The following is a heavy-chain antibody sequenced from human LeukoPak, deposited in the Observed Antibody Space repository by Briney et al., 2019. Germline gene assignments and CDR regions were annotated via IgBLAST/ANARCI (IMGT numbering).Heavy chain of an antibody. Sequence: GASVQVSCKASGYTFTGYYMHWVRQAPGKGLEWMGWINHNSGGTNYAQKFQGWVTMTRDTSISTASMELSRLRSDGAAVYYRAMAYCSGGRCCENYYYYGMDVWGKGTTVTVSS. CDR1: GYTFTGYY. CDR2: INHNSGGT. J-gene: IGHJ6*04. D-gene: IGHD2-15*01. V-gene: IGHV1-2*04. CDR3: AMAYCSGGRCCENYYYYGMDV.